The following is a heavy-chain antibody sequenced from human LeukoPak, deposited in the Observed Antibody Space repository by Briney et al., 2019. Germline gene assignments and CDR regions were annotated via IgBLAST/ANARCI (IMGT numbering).Heavy chain of an antibody. V-gene: IGHV3-48*01. CDR1: GFTFSSYS. D-gene: IGHD3-22*01. Sequence: GGSLRLSCAASGFTFSSYSVNWVRQAPGKGLEWVSYISSSSSTIYYADSVRGRFTISRDNAKNSLYLQMNSLRAEDTAVYYCTRDHHRRHYDSQARNTFDIWGQGTMVTVSS. CDR2: ISSSSSTI. CDR3: TRDHHRRHYDSQARNTFDI. J-gene: IGHJ3*02.